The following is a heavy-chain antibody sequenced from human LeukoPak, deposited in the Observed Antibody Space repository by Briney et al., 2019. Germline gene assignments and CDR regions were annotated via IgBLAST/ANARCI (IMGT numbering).Heavy chain of an antibody. J-gene: IGHJ5*02. CDR2: IYYSGST. Sequence: TSETLSLTCTVSGGSISSSSYYWGWIRQPPGKGLEWIGSIYYSGSTNYNPSLKSRVTISVDTSKNQFSLKLSSVTAADTAVYYCASQGDGDYVGWFDPWGQGTLVTVSS. CDR1: GGSISSSSYY. D-gene: IGHD4-17*01. V-gene: IGHV4-39*07. CDR3: ASQGDGDYVGWFDP.